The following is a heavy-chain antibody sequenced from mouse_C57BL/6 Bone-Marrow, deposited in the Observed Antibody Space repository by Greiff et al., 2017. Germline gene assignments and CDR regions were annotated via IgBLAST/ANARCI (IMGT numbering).Heavy chain of an antibody. Sequence: QVQLQQSGAELVKPGASVKISCTASGYTFTDYYINWVKQRPGKGLEWIGKIGPGSGSTYYNEKLKGKVTLTTDNAYSTGYMQRSSLTSEDSAVYFCACQRCSSDWYFDGWGTGTTVTVSS. CDR3: ACQRCSSDWYFDG. CDR2: IGPGSGST. D-gene: IGHD1-1*01. V-gene: IGHV1-77*01. CDR1: GYTFTDYY. J-gene: IGHJ1*03.